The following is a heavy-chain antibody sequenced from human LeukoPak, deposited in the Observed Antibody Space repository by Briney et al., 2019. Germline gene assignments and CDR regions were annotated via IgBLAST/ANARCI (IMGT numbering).Heavy chain of an antibody. CDR2: IYTSGST. V-gene: IGHV4-4*07. CDR3: ARGSGGSFQIGYYYYGMDV. D-gene: IGHD1-26*01. CDR1: GGSISSYY. Sequence: SETLSLTCTVSGGSISSYYWSWIRQPAGKGLEWIGRIYTSGSTNYNPSLKSRVTMSVDTSKNQSSLKLSSVTAADTAVYYCARGSGGSFQIGYYYYGMDVWGQGTTVTVSS. J-gene: IGHJ6*02.